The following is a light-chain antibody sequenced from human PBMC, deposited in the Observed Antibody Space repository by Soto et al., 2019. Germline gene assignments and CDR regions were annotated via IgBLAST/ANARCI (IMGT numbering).Light chain of an antibody. J-gene: IGKJ1*01. V-gene: IGKV1-5*01. Sequence: RITQNHSTLSASVGDRVTITCRASQSISSWLAWYQQKPGKAPKLLIYDASSLESGVPSRFSGSGSGTEFTLTISSLQPDDFATYYCQQYNSYSGTCGQGTKV. CDR1: QSISSW. CDR3: QQYNSYSGT. CDR2: DAS.